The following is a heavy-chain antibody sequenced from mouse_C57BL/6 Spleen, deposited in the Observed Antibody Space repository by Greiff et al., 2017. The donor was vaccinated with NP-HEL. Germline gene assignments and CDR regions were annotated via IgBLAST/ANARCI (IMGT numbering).Heavy chain of an antibody. J-gene: IGHJ4*01. CDR2: IYPRSGNT. Sequence: QVQLKESGAELARPGASVKLSCKASGYTFTSYGISWVKQRTGQGLEWIGEIYPRSGNTYYNEKFKGKATLTADKSSSTAYMELRSLTSEDSAVYFCAREGDGGAMDYWGQGTSVTVSS. V-gene: IGHV1-81*01. CDR1: GYTFTSYG. D-gene: IGHD2-3*01. CDR3: AREGDGGAMDY.